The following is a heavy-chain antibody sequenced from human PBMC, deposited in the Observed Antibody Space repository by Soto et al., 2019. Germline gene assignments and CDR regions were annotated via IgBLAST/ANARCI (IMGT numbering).Heavy chain of an antibody. CDR2: INHSGDI. J-gene: IGHJ4*02. CDR3: ASDGYHYGSFDY. Sequence: QVQLQQWGAGLLKPSETLSLTCAVYGGSFSGYYWSWIRQPPGKGLEWIAEINHSGDINYNPSLKSRVTISVDTSKNQFSLNLNSLTAADTAVYYCASDGYHYGSFDYWGQGTLVTVSS. CDR1: GGSFSGYY. V-gene: IGHV4-34*01. D-gene: IGHD5-18*01.